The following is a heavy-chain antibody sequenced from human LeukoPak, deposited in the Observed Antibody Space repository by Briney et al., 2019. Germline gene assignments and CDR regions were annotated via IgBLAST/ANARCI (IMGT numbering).Heavy chain of an antibody. Sequence: PGGSLRLSCAASGFTFSSYSMNWVRQAPGKGLEWVSSISSSSSYIYYADSVKGRFTISRDNAKNSLYLQMNSLRAEDTAVYYCAREGQRGVAFDIWGQGTMVTVSS. D-gene: IGHD2-8*01. CDR2: ISSSSSYI. V-gene: IGHV3-21*01. CDR1: GFTFSSYS. J-gene: IGHJ3*02. CDR3: AREGQRGVAFDI.